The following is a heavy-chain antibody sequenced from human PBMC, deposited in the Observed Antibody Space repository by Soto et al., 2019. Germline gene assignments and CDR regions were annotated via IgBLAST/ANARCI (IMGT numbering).Heavy chain of an antibody. CDR3: ARDRLVAATSAPPYCYYGMDV. D-gene: IGHD2-15*01. V-gene: IGHV3-21*01. J-gene: IGHJ6*02. Sequence: XGSLVLSCATSGFTFSSYSMNGVRQAPGMGLEWVSSISSSSRYIYYADSVRGRFTISRDNAKNSLYLQINSLRAEDTAVYYCARDRLVAATSAPPYCYYGMDVWGQGTTVTVSS. CDR1: GFTFSSYS. CDR2: ISSSSRYI.